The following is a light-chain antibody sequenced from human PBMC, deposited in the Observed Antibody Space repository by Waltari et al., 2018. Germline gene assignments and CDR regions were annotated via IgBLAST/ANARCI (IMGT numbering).Light chain of an antibody. Sequence: EIVLTQSPGTLSLSPGERATLSCRASQSVSRSLAWYQQKPGQAPRLLIYVASSRATGIPDRFSCGGSGTDFSLTISRLEPEDFAVYYCQKYVSLPATFGQGTKVEIK. CDR1: QSVSRS. J-gene: IGKJ1*01. V-gene: IGKV3-20*01. CDR3: QKYVSLPAT. CDR2: VAS.